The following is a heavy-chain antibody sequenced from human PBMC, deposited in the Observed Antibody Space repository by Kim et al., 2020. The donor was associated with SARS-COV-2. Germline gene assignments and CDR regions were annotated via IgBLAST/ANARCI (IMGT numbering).Heavy chain of an antibody. CDR2: IIPIFGTA. D-gene: IGHD6-19*01. CDR1: GGTFSSYA. V-gene: IGHV1-69*13. J-gene: IGHJ4*02. Sequence: SVKVSCKASGGTFSSYAISWVRQAPGQGLEWMGGIIPIFGTANYAQKFQGRVTITADESTSTAYMELSSLRSEDTAVYYCARIAVAGKPTLGVFDYWGQGTLVTVSS. CDR3: ARIAVAGKPTLGVFDY.